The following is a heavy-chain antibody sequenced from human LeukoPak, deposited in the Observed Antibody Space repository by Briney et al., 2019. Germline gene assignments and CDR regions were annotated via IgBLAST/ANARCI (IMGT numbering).Heavy chain of an antibody. J-gene: IGHJ6*02. Sequence: SETLSPTCTVSGGSISSSSYYWGWIRQPPGKGLEWIGSIYYSGSTYYNSSLKSRVTISVDTSKNQFSLKLSSVTAADTAVYYCARDSSGWYDDQYYYYGMDVWGQGTTVTVSS. D-gene: IGHD6-19*01. CDR1: GGSISSSSYY. CDR2: IYYSGST. CDR3: ARDSSGWYDDQYYYYGMDV. V-gene: IGHV4-39*01.